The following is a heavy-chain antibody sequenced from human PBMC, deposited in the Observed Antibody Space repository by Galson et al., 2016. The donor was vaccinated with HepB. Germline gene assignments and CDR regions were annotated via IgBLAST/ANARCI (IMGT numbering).Heavy chain of an antibody. V-gene: IGHV3-23*01. Sequence: SLRLSCAASGFTFSSYAMNWVRQAPGKGLEWVSEISANGHRTYYASSVKGRFTVSRDNYENTLYVPMDSLRAEDTAVYYCAKEQGTDEGWFGGSDHWGQGSLVTVSS. CDR2: ISANGHRT. J-gene: IGHJ4*02. CDR1: GFTFSSYA. CDR3: AKEQGTDEGWFGGSDH. D-gene: IGHD3-10*01.